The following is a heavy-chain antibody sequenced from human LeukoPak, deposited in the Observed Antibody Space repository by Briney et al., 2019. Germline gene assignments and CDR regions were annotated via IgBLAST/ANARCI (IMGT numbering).Heavy chain of an antibody. V-gene: IGHV3-21*01. J-gene: IGHJ4*02. CDR1: GFTFSGYS. D-gene: IGHD5-12*01. CDR3: ARYGAYDFNY. Sequence: GGSLRLSCAASGFTFSGYSMNWVRQAPGKGLEWVSSISSSSNHIYYAESVQGRFTISRDNAKNSLYLEMNSLRAEDTALYYCARYGAYDFNYWGQGTLVTVSS. CDR2: ISSSSNHI.